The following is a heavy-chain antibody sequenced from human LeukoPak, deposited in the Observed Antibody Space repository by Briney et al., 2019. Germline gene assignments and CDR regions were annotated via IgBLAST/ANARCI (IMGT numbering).Heavy chain of an antibody. D-gene: IGHD6-13*01. V-gene: IGHV3-30*18. J-gene: IGHJ4*02. Sequence: LSLTCAVSGGSISSYYWSWIRQPPGKGLEWVAVVSYDGRKQYYADSVKGRFTISRDNSKNTLSLQMNSLRAEDTAVYYCAKEYSNRPDYFDCWGQGTLVTVSS. CDR2: VSYDGRKQ. CDR1: GGSISSYY. CDR3: AKEYSNRPDYFDC.